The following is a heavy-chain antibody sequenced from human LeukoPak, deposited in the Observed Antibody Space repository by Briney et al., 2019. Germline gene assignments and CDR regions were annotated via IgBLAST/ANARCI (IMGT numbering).Heavy chain of an antibody. CDR2: ISSSGFNI. Sequence: GGSLRLSCAVSGFTFSSYEMNWVRQAPGKGLEWVSYISSSGFNIYYADSVKGRFTISRDNAKNSLYLQMNSLRAEDTAVYYCARALEYAYCGGDCYSYGWYFDYWGQGTLVTVSS. CDR1: GFTFSSYE. CDR3: ARALEYAYCGGDCYSYGWYFDY. V-gene: IGHV3-48*03. D-gene: IGHD2-21*02. J-gene: IGHJ4*02.